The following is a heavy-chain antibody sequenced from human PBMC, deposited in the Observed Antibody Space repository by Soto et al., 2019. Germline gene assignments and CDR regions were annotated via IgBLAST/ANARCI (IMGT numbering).Heavy chain of an antibody. CDR3: ARVKNSGSDEYVFDY. J-gene: IGHJ4*02. Sequence: EVQLVESGGGLIQPGGSLRVSCAASGFSFSTHSMNWVRQAPGKGLEWVSHISSVSSTIYYADSVKGRFTISRDNAKNSLYLQMNSLRDEDTAVYYCARVKNSGSDEYVFDYWGQGTLVTVSS. V-gene: IGHV3-48*02. D-gene: IGHD6-19*01. CDR2: ISSVSSTI. CDR1: GFSFSTHS.